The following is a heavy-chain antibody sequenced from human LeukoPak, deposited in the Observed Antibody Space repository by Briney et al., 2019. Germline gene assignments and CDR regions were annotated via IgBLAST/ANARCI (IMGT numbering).Heavy chain of an antibody. V-gene: IGHV3-30*04. CDR1: GFTFSSYA. J-gene: IGHJ6*02. CDR2: ISYDGSNK. D-gene: IGHD5-18*01. Sequence: PGRSLRLSCAASGFTFSSYAMHWVRQAPGKGLEWVAFISYDGSNKYYADSVKGRFTISRDNSKNTLYLQMNSLRAEDTAVYYCARDVDTANNYYYYGMDVWGQGTTVTVSS. CDR3: ARDVDTANNYYYYGMDV.